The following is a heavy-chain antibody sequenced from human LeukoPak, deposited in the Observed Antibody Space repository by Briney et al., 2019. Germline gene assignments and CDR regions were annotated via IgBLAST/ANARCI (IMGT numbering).Heavy chain of an antibody. CDR1: GFMFGTYW. V-gene: IGHV3-7*05. CDR3: ARSQQMVRPPADSFHD. CDR2: IKQDGSEK. J-gene: IGHJ1*01. D-gene: IGHD6-13*01. Sequence: GGSLRCSCSASGFMFGTYWMSWVRQAPGKGLEWVANIKQDGSEKYYVDSVKGRFTISRDNAENSVYLQMNSLRDEDTAVYYCARSQQMVRPPADSFHDWGQGTLVTVSS.